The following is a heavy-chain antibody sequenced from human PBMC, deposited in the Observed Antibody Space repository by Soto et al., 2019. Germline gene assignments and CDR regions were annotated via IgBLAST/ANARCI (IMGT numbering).Heavy chain of an antibody. CDR1: GGSISSYY. D-gene: IGHD2-2*01. V-gene: IGHV4-59*01. CDR2: IYYSGST. Sequence: SETLSLTCTVSGGSISSYYWSWIRQPPGKGLEWIGYIYYSGSTNYNPSLKSRVTISVDTSKNQFSLKLSSVTAADTAVYYCARIRRYCSSTSCYAVPNMDVWGKGTTVTVSS. J-gene: IGHJ6*03. CDR3: ARIRRYCSSTSCYAVPNMDV.